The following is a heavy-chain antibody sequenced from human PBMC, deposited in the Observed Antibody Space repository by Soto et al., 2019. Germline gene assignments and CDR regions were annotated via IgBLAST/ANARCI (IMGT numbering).Heavy chain of an antibody. V-gene: IGHV3-30*18. CDR1: GFTFSSYG. J-gene: IGHJ3*02. D-gene: IGHD2-15*01. CDR2: ISYDGSNK. CDR3: ANQLRYCSGGSCYRDDAFDI. Sequence: GGSLRLSCAASGFTFSSYGMHWVRQAPGKELEWVAVISYDGSNKYYAVSVKGRFTISRDNSKNTLYLQMNSLRAEDTAVYYCANQLRYCSGGSCYRDDAFDIWGQGTMVTVSS.